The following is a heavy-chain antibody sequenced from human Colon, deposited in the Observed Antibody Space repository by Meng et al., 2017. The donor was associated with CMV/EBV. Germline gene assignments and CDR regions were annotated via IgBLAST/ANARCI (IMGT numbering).Heavy chain of an antibody. CDR3: ARDVGYSSSWPYFDY. V-gene: IGHV3-53*01. CDR2: IYREGTT. CDR1: GFSVSTMH. D-gene: IGHD6-13*01. J-gene: IGHJ4*02. Sequence: EVQLVASGGGLIQPGGSLRLSCAASGFSVSTMHMNWVRQAPGKRLEWVSIIYREGTTRYAESVKGRFTISRDNSKNTIYLQMNSLRAEDTAVYYCARDVGYSSSWPYFDYWGQGTLVTVSS.